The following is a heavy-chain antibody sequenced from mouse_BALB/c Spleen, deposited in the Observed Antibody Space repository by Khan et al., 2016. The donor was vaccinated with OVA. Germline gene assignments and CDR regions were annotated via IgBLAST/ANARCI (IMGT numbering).Heavy chain of an antibody. D-gene: IGHD2-1*01. CDR1: GFTFSTYA. CDR2: ISSDGDYT. Sequence: EVLLVESGGGLVKPGGSLKLSCAASGFTFSTYAMSWVRQTPEKRLEWVATISSDGDYTYFPDNVTGRFTISRDNAKNTLCLQMTSLRSEDTAMYYCARSPYDNFDYWGQGTLVTVSA. CDR3: ARSPYDNFDY. V-gene: IGHV5-9-3*01. J-gene: IGHJ3*01.